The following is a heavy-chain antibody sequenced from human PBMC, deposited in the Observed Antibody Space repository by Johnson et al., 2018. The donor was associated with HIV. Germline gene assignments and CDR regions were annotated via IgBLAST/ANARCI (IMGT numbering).Heavy chain of an antibody. J-gene: IGHJ3*02. V-gene: IGHV3-7*01. CDR3: ARNSGNGLVLRGDAFDI. Sequence: VQLVESGGGSVKPGDSLRLSCAASGFTFSDVWMTWVRQAPGKGLDWVANIKQDGSEKYYVDSVKGRFTISRNNAKNSLYLQMNSLRAEDTAVYYCARNSGNGLVLRGDAFDIWGQGTMVTVSS. CDR1: GFTFSDVW. D-gene: IGHD2-8*01. CDR2: IKQDGSEK.